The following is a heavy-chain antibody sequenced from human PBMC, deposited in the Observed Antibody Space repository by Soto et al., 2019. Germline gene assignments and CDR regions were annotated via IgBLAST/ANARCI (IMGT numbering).Heavy chain of an antibody. CDR1: GFSLSTSGVG. CDR2: IYWDDDK. V-gene: IGHV2-5*02. J-gene: IGHJ4*02. Sequence: QITLKESGPTLVKPTQTLTLTCTFSGFSLSTSGVGVGWIRQPPGKALEWLALIYWDDDKRYSPSLKSRLTITKDTSKNQVVLTMTNMDPVDTATYYCADSPCSSTSCYFVDYFDYWGQGTLVTVSS. CDR3: ADSPCSSTSCYFVDYFDY. D-gene: IGHD2-2*01.